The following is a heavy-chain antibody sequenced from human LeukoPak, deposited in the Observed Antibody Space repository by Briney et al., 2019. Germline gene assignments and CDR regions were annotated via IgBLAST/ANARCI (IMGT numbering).Heavy chain of an antibody. J-gene: IGHJ4*02. D-gene: IGHD5/OR15-5a*01. CDR2: IYSGGSI. V-gene: IGHV3-53*04. CDR1: GFSVSGNY. Sequence: PGGSLRLSCAASGFSVSGNYMSWVRQAPGKGLEWVSVIYSGGSIYYADSVKGRFTISRHNSKNTLYLQMNSLRPEDTAVYYCASGSRFDYWGQGTLVTVSS. CDR3: ASGSRFDY.